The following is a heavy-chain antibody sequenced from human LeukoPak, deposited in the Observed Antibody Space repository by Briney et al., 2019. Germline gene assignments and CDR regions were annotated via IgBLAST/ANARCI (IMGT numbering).Heavy chain of an antibody. J-gene: IGHJ3*01. CDR2: IYYSGST. CDR1: GGSISSYY. V-gene: IGHV4-59*01. CDR3: ARQVVDTAMVDDAFDV. Sequence: YPSETLSLTCTVSGGSISSYYWSWIRQPPGKGLEWIGYIYYSGSTNYNPSLKSRVTISVDTSKNQFSLKLSSVTAADTAVYYCARQVVDTAMVDDAFDVWGQGTMVTVSS. D-gene: IGHD5-18*01.